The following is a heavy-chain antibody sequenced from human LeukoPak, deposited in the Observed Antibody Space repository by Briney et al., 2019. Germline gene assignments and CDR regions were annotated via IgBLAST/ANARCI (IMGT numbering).Heavy chain of an antibody. V-gene: IGHV4-4*07. D-gene: IGHD4-17*01. CDR3: ARDIADYGGYAEAFDI. CDR1: GGSISSYY. Sequence: SETLSLTCTVSGGSISSYYWSWIRQPAGKGLEWIGRTYTSGSTNYNPSLKSRVTMSVDTSKNQFSLKLSSVTAADTAVYYCARDIADYGGYAEAFDIWGQGTMVTVSS. J-gene: IGHJ3*02. CDR2: TYTSGST.